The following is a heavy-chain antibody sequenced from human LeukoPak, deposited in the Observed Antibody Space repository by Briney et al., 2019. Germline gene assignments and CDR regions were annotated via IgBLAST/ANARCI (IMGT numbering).Heavy chain of an antibody. Sequence: GGSLRLSCAPSGFTFSNAWMNGVRQAPGKGLEWVGRIRSNSDGGTIDYAAPVKGRFTLSRDDSKTTLYLQMNSLQTEDTAVYYCATDFYDSTWGQGTLVTVSS. J-gene: IGHJ5*02. D-gene: IGHD3-22*01. V-gene: IGHV3-15*07. CDR2: IRSNSDGGTI. CDR1: GFTFSNAW. CDR3: ATDFYDST.